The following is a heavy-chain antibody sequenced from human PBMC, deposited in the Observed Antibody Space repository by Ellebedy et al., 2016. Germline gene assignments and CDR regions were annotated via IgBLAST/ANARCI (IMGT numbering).Heavy chain of an antibody. CDR1: GFTFSDYY. CDR3: AKQGIVGATTPDY. CDR2: ISSSSSYT. V-gene: IGHV3-11*03. Sequence: GGSLRLSXAASGFTFSDYYMSWIRQAPGKGLEWVSYISSSSSYTNYADSVKGRFTISRDNAKNSLYLQMNSLRAEDTAVYYCAKQGIVGATTPDYWGQGTLVTVSS. J-gene: IGHJ4*02. D-gene: IGHD1-26*01.